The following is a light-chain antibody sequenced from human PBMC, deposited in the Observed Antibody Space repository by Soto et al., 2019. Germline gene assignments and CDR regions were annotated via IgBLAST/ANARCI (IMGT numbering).Light chain of an antibody. J-gene: IGKJ1*01. CDR1: QSVSNNY. CDR2: GAS. V-gene: IGKV3-20*01. Sequence: EIVLTQSPATLSLSPGERATLSCRSSQSVSNNYLAWYQRKPGQAPRLLIYGASTRAPGIPDRFSGSGSATDFTLTISRLEPEDFAVYYCQHYGDSPWPFGQGTKV. CDR3: QHYGDSPWP.